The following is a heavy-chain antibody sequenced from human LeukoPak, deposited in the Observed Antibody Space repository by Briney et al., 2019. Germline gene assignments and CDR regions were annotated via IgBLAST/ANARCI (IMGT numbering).Heavy chain of an antibody. Sequence: ASVTLSCKASGATFSSYAISWVRQAPGQALECIGRIIPIFGTANYAQKFQGRVTITTDESTSTAYMELSSLRAEKPAVYYCARQSSGWYPWFDPWGQGTLVTVSS. D-gene: IGHD6-19*01. J-gene: IGHJ5*02. CDR3: ARQSSGWYPWFDP. V-gene: IGHV1-69*05. CDR2: IIPIFGTA. CDR1: GATFSSYA.